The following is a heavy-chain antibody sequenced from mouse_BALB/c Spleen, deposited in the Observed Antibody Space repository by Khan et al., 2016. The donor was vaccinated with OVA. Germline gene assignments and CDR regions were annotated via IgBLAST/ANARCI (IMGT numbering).Heavy chain of an antibody. CDR1: GFTFSSYG. Sequence: EVELVESGGGLVQPGGSLKLSCAASGFTFSSYGMSWVRQTPDKRLELVATINSNGGSTYYPDSVKGRFTISRDNAKNTRYLQMSSLKSEDTAMYYCARMARTINWGQGNTLTVS. V-gene: IGHV5-6-3*01. J-gene: IGHJ2*01. CDR3: ARMARTIN. CDR2: INSNGGST.